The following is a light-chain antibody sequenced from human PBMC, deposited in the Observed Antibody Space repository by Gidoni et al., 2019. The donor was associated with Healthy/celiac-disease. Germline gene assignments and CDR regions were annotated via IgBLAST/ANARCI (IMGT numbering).Light chain of an antibody. V-gene: IGKV3-20*01. J-gene: IGKJ1*01. CDR1: QSVSSSY. CDR3: HLLA. Sequence: DIVLTQSPGPLSVSPGERATLSCRASQSVSSSYLAWYQQKPGQAPRLLIYGASSRATGIPDRFSGSWSGTDFTLTISRLAPEDFAVYYCHLLAFGQGTKVEIK. CDR2: GAS.